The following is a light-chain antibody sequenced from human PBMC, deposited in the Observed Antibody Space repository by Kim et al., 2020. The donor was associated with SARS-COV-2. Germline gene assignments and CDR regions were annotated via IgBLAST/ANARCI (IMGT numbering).Light chain of an antibody. CDR3: CSFVAR. J-gene: IGLJ2*01. Sequence: ESTGQSVTITCTGTSSDVGGYDYVSWYQHHPGKALILIIYDATKRPSGVPDRFSGSKSGNTASLTVSGLQAEDEADYYCCSFVARFGGGTQLTVL. CDR1: SSDVGGYDY. CDR2: DAT. V-gene: IGLV2-11*01.